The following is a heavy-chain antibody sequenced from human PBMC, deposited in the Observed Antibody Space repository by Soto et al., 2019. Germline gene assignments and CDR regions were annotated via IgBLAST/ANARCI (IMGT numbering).Heavy chain of an antibody. Sequence: PSETLSLTCSVSGGSISSYSWSWIRQPAGKGLEWIGRVFDSGNTSYNPSLQSRVTMSLDTSKKQFSLKLTSVTAADTAVYYCEAWSSYYTVDVWGQGTTVTVSS. CDR3: EAWSSYYTVDV. D-gene: IGHD3-3*01. CDR2: VFDSGNT. J-gene: IGHJ6*02. V-gene: IGHV4-4*07. CDR1: GGSISSYS.